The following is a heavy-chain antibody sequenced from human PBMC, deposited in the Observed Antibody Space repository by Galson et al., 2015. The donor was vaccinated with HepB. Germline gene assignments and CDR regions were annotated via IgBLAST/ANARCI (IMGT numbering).Heavy chain of an antibody. CDR2: ISSSSSTM. CDR1: GFDFSTHD. Sequence: SLTLSCAASGFDFSTHDMNWVGPAPGKGLEWIPYISSSSSTMYYAASAKGRFTISRDNAKNSLYLQMNSLRAEDTAVYYCARGGSTSSWFWVDWGQGTLVTVSS. J-gene: IGHJ4*02. V-gene: IGHV3-48*04. CDR3: ARGGSTSSWFWVD. D-gene: IGHD6-13*01.